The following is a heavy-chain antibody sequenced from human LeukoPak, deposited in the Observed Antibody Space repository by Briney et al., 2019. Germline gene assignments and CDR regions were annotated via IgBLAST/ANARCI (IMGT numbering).Heavy chain of an antibody. CDR2: INHSGST. J-gene: IGHJ6*02. Sequence: PSETLSLTCAVYGGSFSGYYWSWIRQPPGKGLEWIGEINHSGSTNYNPSLKSRVTISVDTSKNQFSPKLSSVTAADTAVYYCARGRRYCSSTSCFSRYYYYYGMDVWGQGTTVTVSS. CDR1: GGSFSGYY. V-gene: IGHV4-34*01. D-gene: IGHD2-2*01. CDR3: ARGRRYCSSTSCFSRYYYYYGMDV.